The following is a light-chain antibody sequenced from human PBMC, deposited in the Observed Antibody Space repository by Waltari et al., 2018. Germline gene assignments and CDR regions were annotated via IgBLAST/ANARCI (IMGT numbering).Light chain of an antibody. CDR1: QSVLYSSNNKNY. V-gene: IGKV4-1*01. J-gene: IGKJ1*01. CDR3: QQYYNTPRT. Sequence: DIVMTQSPDSLAVSLGERATINCESSQSVLYSSNNKNYLAWYHQKPGQPPKLLIYWASTRESAVPDRFSVGGAGTEFTLTINSLQAEDGGVYYGQQYYNTPRTFGQGTKVEVK. CDR2: WAS.